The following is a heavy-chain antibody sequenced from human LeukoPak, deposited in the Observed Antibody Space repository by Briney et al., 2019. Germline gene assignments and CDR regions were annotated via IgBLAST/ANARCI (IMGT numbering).Heavy chain of an antibody. J-gene: IGHJ6*04. CDR3: ARELSVRGVIRYYGMDV. CDR2: ISYDGSNK. D-gene: IGHD3-10*01. CDR1: GFTFSSYA. V-gene: IGHV3-30*04. Sequence: PGGSLRLSCAASGFTFSSYAMHWVRQAPGKGLEWVADISYDGSNKYYADSVKGRFTISRDNSKNTLYLQMNSLRAEGTAVYYCARELSVRGVIRYYGMDVWGKGTTVTVSS.